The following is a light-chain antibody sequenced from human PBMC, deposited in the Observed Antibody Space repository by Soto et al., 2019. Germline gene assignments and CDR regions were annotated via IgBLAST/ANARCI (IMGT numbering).Light chain of an antibody. J-gene: IGLJ1*01. CDR3: AAWDDSLNGHV. CDR2: SAN. V-gene: IGLV1-44*01. CDR1: SSNIGSNT. Sequence: QAVVTQPPSASGTPGQRVTFSCSGSSSNIGSNTVNWYQQLPGTAPKLLIFSANQRPSGVPDRFSGSKSGTSASLAISGLQSEDEADYYCAAWDDSLNGHVFGTGTKVTVL.